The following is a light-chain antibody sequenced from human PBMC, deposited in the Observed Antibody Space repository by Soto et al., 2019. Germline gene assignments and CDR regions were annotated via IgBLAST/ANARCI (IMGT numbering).Light chain of an antibody. CDR1: QSISTY. CDR3: QQNYSPPLS. CDR2: SAS. V-gene: IGKV1-39*01. J-gene: IGKJ4*01. Sequence: DIPMTQSPSSLSASVGDRVTIPCRTSQSISTYLSWFQQKPGEAPRLLMYSASSLPSGVPSRFIGSGSGTDFTLAISSLQPEDFATYYCQQNYSPPLSFGGGTKVEV.